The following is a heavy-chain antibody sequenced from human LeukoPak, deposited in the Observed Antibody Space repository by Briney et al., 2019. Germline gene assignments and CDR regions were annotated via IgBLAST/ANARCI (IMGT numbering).Heavy chain of an antibody. CDR3: AKPTSAWTLNDAFDI. Sequence: AGRSLRLSCAASGFTFSSFAMSWVRQAPGKGLEWISVISGSAGSAYYADSVKGRFTISRDNSKNTLFLQMNSLRAEDTAVYYCAKPTSAWTLNDAFDIWGQGTMVTVSS. J-gene: IGHJ3*02. CDR2: ISGSAGSA. D-gene: IGHD3/OR15-3a*01. CDR1: GFTFSSFA. V-gene: IGHV3-23*01.